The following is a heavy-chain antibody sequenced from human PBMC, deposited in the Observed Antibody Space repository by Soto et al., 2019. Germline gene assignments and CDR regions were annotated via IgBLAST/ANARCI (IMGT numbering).Heavy chain of an antibody. CDR3: ARAAYIDSSGYYPSQAFDI. CDR2: FYYTGST. CDR1: GASISSGDYY. J-gene: IGHJ3*02. D-gene: IGHD3-22*01. Sequence: QVQLQESGPGLVKPSQTLSLTCTVSGASISSGDYYWNWIRQPPGKGLEWIGFFYYTGSTYYNPSLKSRVTISADTSKNEVSLRLSSVTAADTAVYYCARAAYIDSSGYYPSQAFDIWGQGTMVTVSS. V-gene: IGHV4-31*03.